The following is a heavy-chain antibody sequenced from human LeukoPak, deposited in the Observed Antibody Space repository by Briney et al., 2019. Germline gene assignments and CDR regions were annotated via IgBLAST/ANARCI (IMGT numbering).Heavy chain of an antibody. CDR3: ARGGMVGVDY. Sequence: GGSLRLSCAASGFTFNTYPMNWVRQAPGKGLEWVSYISSGSSTTFYADSVKGRFTVSRDNAKTSLFLQMNSLRDEDTSMYYCARGGMVGVDYGGEGTLVSVSS. J-gene: IGHJ4*02. CDR1: GFTFNTYP. V-gene: IGHV3-48*02. CDR2: ISSGSSTT. D-gene: IGHD1-26*01.